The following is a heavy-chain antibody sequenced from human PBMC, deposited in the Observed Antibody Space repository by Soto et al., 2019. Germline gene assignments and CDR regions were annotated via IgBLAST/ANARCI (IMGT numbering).Heavy chain of an antibody. CDR3: ARDLRAVTTTYYYYYCRDV. CDR2: IIPIFGTA. V-gene: IGHV1-69*01. J-gene: IGHJ6*02. Sequence: QVQLVQSGAEVKKPGSSVKVSCKASGGTFSSYAISWVRQAPGQGLEWMGGIIPIFGTANYAQKFQGRVTITADESTSTAYMELSSLRSEDTAVYYCARDLRAVTTTYYYYYCRDVWGQGTTVTVSS. D-gene: IGHD4-17*01. CDR1: GGTFSSYA.